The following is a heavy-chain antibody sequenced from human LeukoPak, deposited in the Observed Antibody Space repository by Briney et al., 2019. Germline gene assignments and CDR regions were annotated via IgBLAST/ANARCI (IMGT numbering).Heavy chain of an antibody. V-gene: IGHV1-69*06. Sequence: ASVKVSCKASGGTFSSYAISWVRQAPGQGLEWMGGIIPIFGTANYAQKFQGRVTMTEDTSTDTAYMELSSLRSEDTAVYYCATAARGAFDIWGQGTMVTVSS. CDR2: IIPIFGTA. J-gene: IGHJ3*02. CDR1: GGTFSSYA. CDR3: ATAARGAFDI. D-gene: IGHD6-6*01.